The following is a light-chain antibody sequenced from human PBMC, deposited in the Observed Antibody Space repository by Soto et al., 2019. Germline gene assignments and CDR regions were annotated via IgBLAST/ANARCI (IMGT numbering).Light chain of an antibody. CDR1: QSVSSSY. CDR3: QQYGSSPPIT. Sequence: IVLTQSPATLSLSPGERATLSCGAGQSVSSSYLAWYQQKPGLAPRLLIYDASSRATGIPDRFSGSGSGTDFTLTISRLEPEDFAVYYCQQYGSSPPITFGQGTRLEIK. V-gene: IGKV3D-20*01. CDR2: DAS. J-gene: IGKJ5*01.